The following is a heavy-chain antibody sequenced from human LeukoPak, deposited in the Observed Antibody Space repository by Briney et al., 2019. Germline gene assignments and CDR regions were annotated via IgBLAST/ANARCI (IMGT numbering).Heavy chain of an antibody. D-gene: IGHD5-12*01. Sequence: PSQTLSLTCTVSGGSISSGGYYWSWIRQPPGKGLEWIGYIYYSGSTYYNPSLKSRVTISVDTSKNQFSLKLSSVTAADTAVYYCASGYSGYAKAGDAFDIWGQGTMVTVSS. V-gene: IGHV4-31*03. CDR1: GGSISSGGYY. J-gene: IGHJ3*02. CDR2: IYYSGST. CDR3: ASGYSGYAKAGDAFDI.